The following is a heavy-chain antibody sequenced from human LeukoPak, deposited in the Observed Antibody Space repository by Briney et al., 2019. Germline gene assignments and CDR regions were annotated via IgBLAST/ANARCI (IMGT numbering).Heavy chain of an antibody. CDR2: ITPSGDST. J-gene: IGHJ3*01. V-gene: IGHV1-46*01. D-gene: IGHD1-26*01. CDR1: GFTFPNYH. CDR3: ARPTLGSFSLAFDL. Sequence: ASVKVSCEACGFTFPNYHLHWVRPAAGQGLEWMGIITPSGDSTTYAQRFQGRFTMSRDASTSTLYMELSSLRSEDTALYYCARPTLGSFSLAFDLWGQGTMVTVSS.